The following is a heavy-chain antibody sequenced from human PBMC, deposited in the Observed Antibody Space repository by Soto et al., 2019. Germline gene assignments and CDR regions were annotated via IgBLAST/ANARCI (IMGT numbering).Heavy chain of an antibody. V-gene: IGHV1-18*01. CDR3: ARELNTESSAYYSFAF. J-gene: IGHJ4*02. Sequence: GPEVKMPGASVKVSCKTSGYIFTAYGLAWLRQAPGQRPEWMGWVSTNDDRTNYAQKFQGRVTMTTDRSTTTTSMELRSLRPDDTAVYYCARELNTESSAYYSFAFWGQGTLVTVSS. CDR2: VSTNDDRT. D-gene: IGHD3-22*01. CDR1: GYIFTAYG.